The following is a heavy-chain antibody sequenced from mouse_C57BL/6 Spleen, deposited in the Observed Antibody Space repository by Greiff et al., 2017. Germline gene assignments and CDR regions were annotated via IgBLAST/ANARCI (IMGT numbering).Heavy chain of an antibody. D-gene: IGHD1-1*01. CDR3: ARGGFYYSASMDY. CDR1: GYTFTDYY. Sequence: VQLQQSGPELVKPGASVKISCKASGYTFTDYYMNWVKQSHGKSLEWIGDINPNNGGTSYNQKFKGKATLTVDKSSSTAYMELRSLTSEDSAVYYCARGGFYYSASMDYWGQGTSVTVSS. V-gene: IGHV1-26*01. CDR2: INPNNGGT. J-gene: IGHJ4*01.